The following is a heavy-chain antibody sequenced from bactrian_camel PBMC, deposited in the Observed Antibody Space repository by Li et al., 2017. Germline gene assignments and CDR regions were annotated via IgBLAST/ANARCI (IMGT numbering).Heavy chain of an antibody. J-gene: IGHJ4*01. CDR3: AASFFEAWQWARQAVVSGDPDFRD. D-gene: IGHD3*01. Sequence: VESGGSLTLSCAASGATHSSNCMAWFRQAPGKEREGVAAIYREGDGAIYADSVKGRFTISQDNAENTVFLLMNNLKPEDTAMYYCAASFFEAWQWARQAVVSGDPDFRDWGRGTQVTV. CDR2: IYREGDGA. CDR1: GATHSSNC. V-gene: IGHV3S25*01.